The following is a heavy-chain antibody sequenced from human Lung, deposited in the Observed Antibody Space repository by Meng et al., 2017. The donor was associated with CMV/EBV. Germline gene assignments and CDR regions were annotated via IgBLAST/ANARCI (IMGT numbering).Heavy chain of an antibody. CDR1: GFTFDNYG. CDR3: AKDLLLFGGANAYFDY. J-gene: IGHJ4*02. V-gene: IGHV3-30*02. D-gene: IGHD3-16*01. Sequence: GGSXRLXXAASGFTFDNYGMHWVRQTPGKGLEWVAFIRHDGTNKYYGDSVKGRFTISRDNSKNTVYLQMNSLRPEETAIYYCAKDLLLFGGANAYFDYWGQGXLVTVSS. CDR2: IRHDGTNK.